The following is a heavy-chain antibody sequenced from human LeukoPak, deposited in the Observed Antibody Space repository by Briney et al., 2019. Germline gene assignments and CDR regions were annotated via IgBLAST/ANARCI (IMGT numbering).Heavy chain of an antibody. CDR2: ISYDGSSK. D-gene: IGHD6-13*01. J-gene: IGHJ4*02. CDR3: ARRGTSSSWAHFDY. Sequence: GGSLRLSCSASGFTFSNFALHWVRQAPGMGLEWVAAISYDGSSKYYADSVKGRFTISRDNSKNTLYLQMNSLGAEDTAVYYCARRGTSSSWAHFDYWGQGTLVTVSS. CDR1: GFTFSNFA. V-gene: IGHV3-30-3*01.